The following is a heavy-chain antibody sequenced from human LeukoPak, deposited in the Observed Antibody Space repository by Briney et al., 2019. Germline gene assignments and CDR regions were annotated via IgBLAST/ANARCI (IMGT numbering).Heavy chain of an antibody. CDR1: GFTFSSYA. V-gene: IGHV3-23*01. Sequence: PGGSLRLSCAASGFTFSSYAMSWVRQAPGEGLEWVSAISGSGGSTYYADSVKGRFTISRDNSKNTLYLQMNSLRAGDTAVYYCANSELGYCSSTSCYRDRDFDYWGQGTLVTVSS. CDR3: ANSELGYCSSTSCYRDRDFDY. D-gene: IGHD2-2*01. CDR2: ISGSGGST. J-gene: IGHJ4*02.